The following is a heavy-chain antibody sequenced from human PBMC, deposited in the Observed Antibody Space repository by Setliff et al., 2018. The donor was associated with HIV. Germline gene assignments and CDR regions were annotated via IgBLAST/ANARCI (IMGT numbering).Heavy chain of an antibody. J-gene: IGHJ6*03. V-gene: IGHV1-69*13. CDR3: ARNPQPTGTPDYYYYYYMDV. D-gene: IGHD1-1*01. CDR2: IIPIYGTP. Sequence: GASVKVSCKASGGTFSSYSINWVRQAPGQGLEWMGGIIPIYGTPIYAQKFQGRVTITADESTSTAYMELSSLRSEDTAVYYCARNPQPTGTPDYYYYYYMDVWGKGTTVTVSS. CDR1: GGTFSSYS.